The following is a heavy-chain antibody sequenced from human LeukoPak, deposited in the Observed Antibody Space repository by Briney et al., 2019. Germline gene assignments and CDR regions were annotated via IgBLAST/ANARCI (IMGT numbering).Heavy chain of an antibody. CDR1: GGSISSNNYH. D-gene: IGHD5-24*01. J-gene: IGHJ4*02. CDR2: IFSSGSP. CDR3: ARAIVRDGYNMDFDF. V-gene: IGHV4-39*01. Sequence: RASETLSLTCTVSGGSISSNNYHWGWIRQPPGKGLEWIGNIFSSGSPYYNPSLKSRVSISIDTSKQWFSLKLTSVTAADTAVYYCARAIVRDGYNMDFDFWGQGTLVTVSS.